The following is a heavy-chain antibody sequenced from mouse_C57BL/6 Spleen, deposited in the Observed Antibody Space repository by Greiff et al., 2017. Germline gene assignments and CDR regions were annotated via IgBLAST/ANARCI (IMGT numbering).Heavy chain of an antibody. CDR2: IDPENGDT. J-gene: IGHJ2*01. CDR3: TQLRGKSGYYFDY. D-gene: IGHD1-1*01. Sequence: VQLQQSGAELVRPGASVKLSCTASGFNIKDDYMHWVKQRPEQGLEWIGWIDPENGDTEYASKFQGKATITADTSSNTAYLQLSSLTSEDTAVYYCTQLRGKSGYYFDYWGQGTTLTVSS. CDR1: GFNIKDDY. V-gene: IGHV14-4*01.